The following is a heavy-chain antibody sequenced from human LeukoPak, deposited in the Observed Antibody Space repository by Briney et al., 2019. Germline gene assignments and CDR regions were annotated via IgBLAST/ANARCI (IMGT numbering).Heavy chain of an antibody. J-gene: IGHJ4*02. Sequence: GGSLRLSCAASGFTFSSYAMSWVRQAPGKGLEWVSAISGSGGSTYYADSVKGRFTISRDNAKNSLYLQMNSLRAEDTAVYYCARVDGGSYHFDYWGQGTLVTVSS. CDR3: ARVDGGSYHFDY. CDR2: ISGSGGST. CDR1: GFTFSSYA. V-gene: IGHV3-23*01. D-gene: IGHD1-26*01.